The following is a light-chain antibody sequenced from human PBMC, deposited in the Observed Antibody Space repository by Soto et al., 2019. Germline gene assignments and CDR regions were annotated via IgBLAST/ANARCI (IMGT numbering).Light chain of an antibody. J-gene: IGLJ1*01. CDR2: DVS. V-gene: IGLV2-11*01. CDR3: CSYAGSYTFDV. Sequence: QSVLTQPPSASGSPGQSLTISCAGTGSDVGAYKYVSWYQQHPGKAPKLMIYDVSKRPSGVPDRFSGSKSGNTASLTISGLQAEDEADYYCCSYAGSYTFDVFGTGTKSPS. CDR1: GSDVGAYKY.